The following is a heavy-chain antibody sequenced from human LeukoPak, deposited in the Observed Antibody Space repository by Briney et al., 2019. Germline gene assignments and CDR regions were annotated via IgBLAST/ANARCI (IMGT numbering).Heavy chain of an antibody. Sequence: GASVRVSCKAFGGTFSSYAISWVRQAPGQGLEWMGRIIPIFGTANYAQKFQGRVTITTDESTSTAYMELSSLRSEDTAVYYCAREGPYGSGSYFALDYWGQGTLVTVSS. V-gene: IGHV1-69*05. CDR3: AREGPYGSGSYFALDY. D-gene: IGHD3-10*01. J-gene: IGHJ4*02. CDR1: GGTFSSYA. CDR2: IIPIFGTA.